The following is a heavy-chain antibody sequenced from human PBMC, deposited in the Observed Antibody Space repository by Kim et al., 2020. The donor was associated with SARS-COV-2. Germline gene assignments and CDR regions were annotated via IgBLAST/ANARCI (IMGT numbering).Heavy chain of an antibody. CDR1: GGSFSGYS. D-gene: IGHD3-16*01. Sequence: SETLSLTCAVYGGSFSGYSWTWIRQPPGKGLEWIGEINHSGSTKYNPSLQSRVSISIDTSKNQFSLRLRSLAAADTAVYYCARGRAGVVPAPVLGLGPYYEYFIMDVWGRGTTVTVSS. CDR2: INHSGST. CDR3: ARGRAGVVPAPVLGLGPYYEYFIMDV. J-gene: IGHJ6*02. V-gene: IGHV4-34*01.